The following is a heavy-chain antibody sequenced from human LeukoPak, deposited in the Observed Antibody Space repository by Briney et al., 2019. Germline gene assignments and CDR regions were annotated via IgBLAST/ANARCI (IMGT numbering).Heavy chain of an antibody. CDR2: IKEDGSEK. J-gene: IGHJ4*02. D-gene: IGHD6-25*01. V-gene: IGHV3-7*01. Sequence: PGGSLRLSCAASGLTFSSSWMTWVRQTPGKGLEWVANIKEDGSEKYYVDSVKGRFTISRDNAKNSLYLQMNSLRAEDTALYYCATDVGAAGGQGPLVTVSS. CDR3: ATDVGAA. CDR1: GLTFSSSW.